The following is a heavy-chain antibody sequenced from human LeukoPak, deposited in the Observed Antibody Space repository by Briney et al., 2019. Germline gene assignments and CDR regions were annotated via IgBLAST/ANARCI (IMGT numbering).Heavy chain of an antibody. D-gene: IGHD3-10*01. CDR3: AREFWGTMVRGCAMDV. Sequence: SVKVSCKASGGTFNNYNINWVRQAPGQGLEWMGTIIPSFGIPSYAEKFKGRVTITADKSTSAAYLELSSLRAEDTAVYYCAREFWGTMVRGCAMDVWGLGTPVTVSS. J-gene: IGHJ6*02. CDR1: GGTFNNYN. V-gene: IGHV1-69*02. CDR2: IIPSFGIP.